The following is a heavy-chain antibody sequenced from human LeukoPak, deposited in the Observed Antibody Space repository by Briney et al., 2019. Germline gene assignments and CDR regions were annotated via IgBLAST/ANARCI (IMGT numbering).Heavy chain of an antibody. J-gene: IGHJ4*02. CDR3: ARDSGMIVVAPFDY. D-gene: IGHD3-22*01. CDR2: ISSNGGST. V-gene: IGHV3-64*01. Sequence: GGSLRLSCAASGFTFSSYATHWVRQAPGKGLEYVSAISSNGGSTYYANSVKGRFTISRDNSKNTLYLQMGSLRAEDMAVYYCARDSGMIVVAPFDYWGQGTLVTVSS. CDR1: GFTFSSYA.